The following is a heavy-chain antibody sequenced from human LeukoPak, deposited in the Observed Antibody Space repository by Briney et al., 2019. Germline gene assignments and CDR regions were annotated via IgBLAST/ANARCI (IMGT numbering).Heavy chain of an antibody. V-gene: IGHV1-18*01. CDR3: LVSWQQLGSDY. Sequence: RASVKVSCKASGYTFTSYGISWVRQAPGQGLEWMGWISAYNGNTNYAQKLQGRVTMTTDTSTSTAYMELRSLRSDDTAVYYCLVSWQQLGSDYWGQATLVTVSS. CDR1: GYTFTSYG. J-gene: IGHJ4*02. D-gene: IGHD6-13*01. CDR2: ISAYNGNT.